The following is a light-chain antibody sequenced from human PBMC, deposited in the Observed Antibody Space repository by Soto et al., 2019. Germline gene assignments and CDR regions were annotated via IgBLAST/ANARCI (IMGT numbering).Light chain of an antibody. CDR1: QSVSSSY. Sequence: EIVLTQSPGTLSLSPGERATLSCRASQSVSSSYLAWYQQKPGQAPRLLIYGASSRATGIPDRFSGSGSGTDFTVTISRLEPEDLAVYYCHQYDSSPLTCGGETKVEIK. CDR3: HQYDSSPLT. CDR2: GAS. V-gene: IGKV3-20*01. J-gene: IGKJ4*01.